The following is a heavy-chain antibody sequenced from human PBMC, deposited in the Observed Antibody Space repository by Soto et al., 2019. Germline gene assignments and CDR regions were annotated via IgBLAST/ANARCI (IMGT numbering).Heavy chain of an antibody. CDR2: IHDGVTA. V-gene: IGHV4-39*02. CDR3: VRGGDGGAFDL. CDR1: GDTLDTRMYF. D-gene: IGHD2-21*02. J-gene: IGHJ3*01. Sequence: QLRLEESGPGLVKPSVTLSLTCTLSGDTLDTRMYFWAWIRQPPGKGLEWIANIHDGVTAEYDPNLKSWTNISVDTAKNNLSLNLRSVTPADTAVYFCVRGGDGGAFDLWGRGKLVSVSS.